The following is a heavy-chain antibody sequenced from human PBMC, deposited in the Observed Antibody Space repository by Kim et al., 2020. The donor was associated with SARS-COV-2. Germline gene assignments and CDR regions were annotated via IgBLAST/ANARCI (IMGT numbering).Heavy chain of an antibody. Sequence: NDNPALKSRVTISVDTSKIQFSLKLSSVTAADTDVYYCARAETILTWFDPWGQGTLVTVSS. J-gene: IGHJ5*02. V-gene: IGHV4-34*01. CDR3: ARAETILTWFDP. D-gene: IGHD3-3*01.